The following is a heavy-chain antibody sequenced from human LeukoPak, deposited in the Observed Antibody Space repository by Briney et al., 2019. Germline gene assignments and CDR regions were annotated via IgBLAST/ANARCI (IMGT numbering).Heavy chain of an antibody. Sequence: GGSLRLSCAASGFTFSSYGMHWVRQAPGKGLGWVAVISYDGSNKYYADSVKGRFTISRDNSKNTLYLQMNSLRAEDTAVYYCAKDRPRYDFWSGYYTGAFGFDYYYYGMDVWGQGTTVTVSS. CDR2: ISYDGSNK. CDR1: GFTFSSYG. D-gene: IGHD3-3*01. CDR3: AKDRPRYDFWSGYYTGAFGFDYYYYGMDV. V-gene: IGHV3-30*18. J-gene: IGHJ6*02.